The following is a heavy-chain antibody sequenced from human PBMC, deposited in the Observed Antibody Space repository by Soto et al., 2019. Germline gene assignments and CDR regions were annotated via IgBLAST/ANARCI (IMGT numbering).Heavy chain of an antibody. D-gene: IGHD3-22*01. Sequence: EVKLMESGGGLVQPGGSLRLSCVASGFRYSRYWMHWVRQAPGKGLVWVSRINTDKSTLNYADSVEGRFTISRDNARSTLYLQMDNLRVEDTAVYYCVRPLYDLDSRPPFDRWGQGTLVTVSS. V-gene: IGHV3-74*01. CDR1: GFRYSRYW. CDR2: INTDKSTL. CDR3: VRPLYDLDSRPPFDR. J-gene: IGHJ4*02.